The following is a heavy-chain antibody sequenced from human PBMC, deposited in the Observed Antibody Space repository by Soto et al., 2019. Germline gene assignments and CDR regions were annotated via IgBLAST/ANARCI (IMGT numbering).Heavy chain of an antibody. Sequence: QVHLVQSGAEVKKPGASVKVSCKASGYTFTNHGLNWVRQAPGQGPEWMGWISAYNDDTNFAQKFQGRVTMTTDTSTSTAYMELRSLTSDVTAVYYCARQKMAGNFDYWGQGTLVTVSS. CDR3: ARQKMAGNFDY. CDR1: GYTFTNHG. CDR2: ISAYNDDT. V-gene: IGHV1-18*01. D-gene: IGHD6-19*01. J-gene: IGHJ4*02.